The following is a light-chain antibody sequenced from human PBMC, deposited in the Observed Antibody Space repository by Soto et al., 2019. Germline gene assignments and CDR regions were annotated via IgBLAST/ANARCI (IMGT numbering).Light chain of an antibody. CDR2: EVS. CDR1: SSYVGGYNY. J-gene: IGLJ1*01. V-gene: IGLV2-14*01. Sequence: QSALTQPASVSGSPGQSITISCTGTSSYVGGYNYVSWYQQHPGKAPKLMIYEVSNWPSGVSNRFSGSKSGTTASLTISGLQAEDEADYYCSSYTSSSTRVFGTGTQLTVL. CDR3: SSYTSSSTRV.